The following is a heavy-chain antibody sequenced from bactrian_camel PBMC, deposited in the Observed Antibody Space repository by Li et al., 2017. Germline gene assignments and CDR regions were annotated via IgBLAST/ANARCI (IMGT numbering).Heavy chain of an antibody. J-gene: IGHJ4*01. Sequence: ESGGGSVQAGGSLRLSCAFSDYRYSRHCIGWFRQAPGKEREGVATICAALGSSVYADSVKGRFTIRKDNDTNTLYLQMNGLKTEDTATYYCAADACLVVDYEYTYWGQGTQVTVS. CDR3: AADACLVVDYEYTY. CDR1: DYRYSRHC. V-gene: IGHV3S59*01. D-gene: IGHD2*01. CDR2: ICAALGSS.